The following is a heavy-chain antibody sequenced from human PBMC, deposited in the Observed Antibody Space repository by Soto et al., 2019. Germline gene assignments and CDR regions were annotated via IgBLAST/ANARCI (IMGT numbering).Heavy chain of an antibody. J-gene: IGHJ3*02. CDR3: AKEGLRYFDWLLPEGDAFDI. Sequence: GGSLRLSCAASGFTFSSYAMSWVRQAPGKGLEWVSAISGSGGSTYYADSVKGRFTISRDNSKNTLYLQMNSLRAEDTAVYYYAKEGLRYFDWLLPEGDAFDIWGQGTMVTVSS. D-gene: IGHD3-9*01. V-gene: IGHV3-23*01. CDR1: GFTFSSYA. CDR2: ISGSGGST.